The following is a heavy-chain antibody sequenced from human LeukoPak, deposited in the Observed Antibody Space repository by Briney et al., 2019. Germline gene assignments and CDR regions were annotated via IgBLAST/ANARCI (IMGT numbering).Heavy chain of an antibody. Sequence: PGGSLRLSCSASVFTVSSYAMYWVRQAPGKGLEYISAISSKGGSTYYAESVKGRFTISRDNSKNTLYLQMSSLRAEDTAVYYCVSGYCSGGRCYSRDAWGQGTTGTVSS. J-gene: IGHJ6*03. CDR1: VFTVSSYA. CDR3: VSGYCSGGRCYSRDA. CDR2: ISSKGGST. V-gene: IGHV3-64D*06. D-gene: IGHD2-15*01.